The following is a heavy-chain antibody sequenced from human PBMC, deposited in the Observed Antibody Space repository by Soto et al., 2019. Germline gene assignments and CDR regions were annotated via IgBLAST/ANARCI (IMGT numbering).Heavy chain of an antibody. CDR2: ISGTGGST. D-gene: IGHD7-27*01. J-gene: IGHJ1*01. CDR3: GKGNSKWGTGDAFDI. V-gene: IGHV3-23*01. Sequence: GGSLRLSCAASGFTFNNYALNWVRQAPGKGLEWVSSISGTGGSTFYAGSAKGRFTISRDNSKNTLFLQMTSLRAEDTAVYYCGKGNSKWGTGDAFDIWXQGXLVTVSS. CDR1: GFTFNNYA.